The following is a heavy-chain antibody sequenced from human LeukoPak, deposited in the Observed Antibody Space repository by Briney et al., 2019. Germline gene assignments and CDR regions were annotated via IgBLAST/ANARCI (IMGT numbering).Heavy chain of an antibody. V-gene: IGHV3-11*01. CDR3: ARSLSSSWFSTLYSGYYGMDV. Sequence: GGSLRLSCAASGFTFSDYYMSWIRQAPGKGLEWVSYISSSGSTIYYADSVKGRFTIPRDNAKNSLYLQMNSLRAEDTAVYYCARSLSSSWFSTLYSGYYGMDVWGQGTTVTVSS. CDR2: ISSSGSTI. J-gene: IGHJ6*02. D-gene: IGHD6-13*01. CDR1: GFTFSDYY.